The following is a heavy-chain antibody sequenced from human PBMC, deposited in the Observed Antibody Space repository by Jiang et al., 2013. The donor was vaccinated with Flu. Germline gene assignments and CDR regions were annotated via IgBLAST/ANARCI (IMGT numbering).Heavy chain of an antibody. D-gene: IGHD3-9*01. J-gene: IGHJ4*02. Sequence: LLKPSETLSLTCTVSGGSISSSSYYWGWIRQPPGKGLEWIGSIYYSGSTYYNPSLKSRVTISVDTSKNQFSLKLSSVTAADTAVYYCARLTNDILTGYYNGYFDYWGQGTLVTVSS. V-gene: IGHV4-39*01. CDR3: ARLTNDILTGYYNGYFDY. CDR2: IYYSGST. CDR1: GGSISSSSYY.